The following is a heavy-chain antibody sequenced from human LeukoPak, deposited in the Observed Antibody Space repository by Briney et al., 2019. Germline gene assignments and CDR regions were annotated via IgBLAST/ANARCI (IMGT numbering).Heavy chain of an antibody. CDR3: ARQLGYCAAGTCYFDS. CDR1: GFAISTYA. CDR2: LSSGRSP. V-gene: IGHV3-21*04. D-gene: IGHD2-8*02. J-gene: IGHJ4*01. Sequence: GGSLRLSCAASGFAISTYAMAWVRQAPGKGLEWISSLSSGRSPSYSDSLEGGLTMSSDNARNTLYLQMDNLRGEDTAMYYCARQLGYCAAGTCYFDSWGHGTQATVSS.